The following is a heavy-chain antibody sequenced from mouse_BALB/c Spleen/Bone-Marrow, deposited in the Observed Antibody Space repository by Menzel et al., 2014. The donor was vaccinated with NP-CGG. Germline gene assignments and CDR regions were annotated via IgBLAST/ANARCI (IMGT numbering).Heavy chain of an antibody. D-gene: IGHD1-1*01. J-gene: IGHJ4*01. CDR1: GYTFTSYW. CDR2: INPSNGGT. CDR3: TYMGYYGSSYAMDY. Sequence: VKLMESGAELVKPGAPVKLSCKASGYTFTSYWMHWVKLRPGQGFEWIGEINPSNGGTNYNEKFKRKATLTVDKSSSTAYMQLSSLTSEDSAVYYCTYMGYYGSSYAMDYWGQGTSVTVSS. V-gene: IGHV1S16*01.